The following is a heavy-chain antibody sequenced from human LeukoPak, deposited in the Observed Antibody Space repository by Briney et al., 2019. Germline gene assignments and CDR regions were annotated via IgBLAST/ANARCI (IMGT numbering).Heavy chain of an antibody. CDR3: ARRVVAIYYFDY. V-gene: IGHV4-39*01. Sequence: SDTLSLTCTVSGGSMSSISYYWGWLRQPPGKGLEWIGSIYYSGSTYYNPSLKSRVTISVDTSKNQFSLKLSSVTAADTAVYYCARRVVAIYYFDYWGQGTLVTVSS. J-gene: IGHJ4*02. CDR2: IYYSGST. CDR1: GGSMSSISYY. D-gene: IGHD2-21*01.